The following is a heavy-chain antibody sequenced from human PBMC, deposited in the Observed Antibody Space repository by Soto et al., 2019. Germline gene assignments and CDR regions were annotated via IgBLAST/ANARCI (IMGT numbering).Heavy chain of an antibody. CDR3: ARTTVVPSLYYGMAV. V-gene: IGHV5-10-1*01. CDR1: GYSFTSYW. J-gene: IGHJ6*02. CDR2: IDPSDSYT. D-gene: IGHD3-10*01. Sequence: GESLKISCKGSGYSFTSYWISWVRQMPGKGLEWMGRIDPSDSYTNYSPSFQGHVTISADKSISTAYLQWSSLKASDTAMYYCARTTVVPSLYYGMAVWGQGTTVTVSS.